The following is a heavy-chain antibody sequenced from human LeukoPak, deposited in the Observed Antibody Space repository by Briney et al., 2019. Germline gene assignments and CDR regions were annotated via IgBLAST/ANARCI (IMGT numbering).Heavy chain of an antibody. CDR3: ARDSQLYSSFDY. J-gene: IGHJ4*02. CDR1: GFTFSSYS. CDR2: ISSSSSYI. Sequence: GGSLRLSCAASGFTFSSYSMTWVRQAPGKGLEWVSSISSSSSYIYYADSVKGRFTISRDNAKNSLYLQMNSLRAEDTAVYYCARDSQLYSSFDYWGQGTLVTVSS. V-gene: IGHV3-21*01. D-gene: IGHD6-19*01.